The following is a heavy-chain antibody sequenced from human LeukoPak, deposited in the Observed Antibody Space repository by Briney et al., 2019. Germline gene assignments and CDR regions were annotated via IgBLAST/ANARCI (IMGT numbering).Heavy chain of an antibody. CDR3: ARYYDSSGYYYIDWYFDL. D-gene: IGHD3-22*01. V-gene: IGHV4-59*01. J-gene: IGHJ2*01. CDR1: GGSISSYY. CDR2: IYYSGST. Sequence: SETLSLTCTASGGSISSYYWSWIRQPPGKGLEWIGYIYYSGSTNYNPSLKSRVTISVDTSKNQFSLKLSSVTAADTAVYYCARYYDSSGYYYIDWYFDLWGRGTLVTVSS.